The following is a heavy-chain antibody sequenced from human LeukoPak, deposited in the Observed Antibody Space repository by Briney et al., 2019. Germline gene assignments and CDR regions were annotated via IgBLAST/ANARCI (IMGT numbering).Heavy chain of an antibody. CDR1: GLTFSTYA. D-gene: IGHD6-13*01. CDR2: ISYDGSNK. CDR3: ASHSSSWYGFDY. J-gene: IGHJ4*02. V-gene: IGHV3-30*14. Sequence: PGGSLRLSCAASGLTFSTYAMHWVRQAPRKGLEWVAVISYDGSNKYYADSVMGRFTISRDNSKNTLYLQMNSLRAEDTAVYYCASHSSSWYGFDYWGQGTLVTVSS.